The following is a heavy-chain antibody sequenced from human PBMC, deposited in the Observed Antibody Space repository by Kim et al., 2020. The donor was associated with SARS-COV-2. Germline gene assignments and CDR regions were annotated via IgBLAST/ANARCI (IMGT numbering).Heavy chain of an antibody. CDR3: ARGSGGGYGPYNWFDP. V-gene: IGHV1-46*01. Sequence: ASVKVSCKASGYTFTSYYMHWVRQAPGQGLEWMGIINPSGGSTSYAQKFQGRVTMTRDTSTSTVYMELSSLRSEDTAVYYCARGSGGGYGPYNWFDPWGQGTLVTVSS. D-gene: IGHD5-12*01. CDR1: GYTFTSYY. J-gene: IGHJ5*02. CDR2: INPSGGST.